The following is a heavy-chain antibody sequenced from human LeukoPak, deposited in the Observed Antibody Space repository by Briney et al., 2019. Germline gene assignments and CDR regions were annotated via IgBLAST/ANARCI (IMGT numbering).Heavy chain of an antibody. V-gene: IGHV3-30*04. D-gene: IGHD3-10*01. CDR3: ARDRGFGELSVGYLDY. CDR1: GFTFSSYA. Sequence: WGSLRLSCAPSGFTFSSYALHWVRQAPGKGLEWVTIISYDGSHKYYADSVKGRFTVSRDNSNNTLYLQMSSLRAEDTAVYYCARDRGFGELSVGYLDYWGQGTLVTVSS. CDR2: ISYDGSHK. J-gene: IGHJ4*02.